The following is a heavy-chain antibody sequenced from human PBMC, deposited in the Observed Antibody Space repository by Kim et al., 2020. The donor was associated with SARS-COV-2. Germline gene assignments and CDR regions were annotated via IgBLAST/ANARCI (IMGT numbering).Heavy chain of an antibody. D-gene: IGHD2-8*01. V-gene: IGHV4-59*13. J-gene: IGHJ6*01. CDR3: ARAGESVWCRVISGMDA. Sequence: SETLSLTCTVSGGSISSYYWSWIRQPPGKGLEWIWYIYYSGSTNYNPSLKRRLTISVDTSKNQSSLKLSTGTAADTAVYYCARAGESVWCRVISGMDAWG. CDR1: GGSISSYY. CDR2: IYYSGST.